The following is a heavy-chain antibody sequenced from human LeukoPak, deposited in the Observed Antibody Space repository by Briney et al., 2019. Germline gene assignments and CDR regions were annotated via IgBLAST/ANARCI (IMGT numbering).Heavy chain of an antibody. CDR2: IYHSGST. CDR3: ASFYSGSYSYLDY. CDR1: GGSISSSNW. D-gene: IGHD1-26*01. J-gene: IGHJ4*02. V-gene: IGHV4-4*02. Sequence: PSGTLSLTCAVSGGSISSSNWWSWVRQPPGKGLEWIGEIYHSGSTNYNPSLKSRVTISVDKSKNQFSLKLSSVTAADTAVYYCASFYSGSYSYLDYWGQGTLVTVSS.